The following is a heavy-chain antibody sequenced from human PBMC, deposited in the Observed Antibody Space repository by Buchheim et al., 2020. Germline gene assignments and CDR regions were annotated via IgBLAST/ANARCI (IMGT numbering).Heavy chain of an antibody. V-gene: IGHV3-23*01. CDR2: ISGSGGST. D-gene: IGHD3-3*01. J-gene: IGHJ6*02. CDR3: AKDPYDFWSGYYYYYYYGMDV. Sequence: EVQLLESGGGLVQPGGSLRLSCAASGFTFSSYAMSWVRQAPGKGLEWVSAISGSGGSTYYADSVKGRFTISRANSTNTLYLQMNSLRAEDTAVYYCAKDPYDFWSGYYYYYYYGMDVWGQGTT. CDR1: GFTFSSYA.